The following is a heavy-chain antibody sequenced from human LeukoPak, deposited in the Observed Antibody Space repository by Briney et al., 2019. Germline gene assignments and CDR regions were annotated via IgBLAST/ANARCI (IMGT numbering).Heavy chain of an antibody. CDR1: GVSFSGYY. Sequence: SETLSLTCAVYGVSFSGYYWSWIRQPPGKGLEWIGEINHSGSTNYNPSLKSRVTISVDTSKNQFSLKLSSVTAADTAVYYCARLKARGASDYWGQGTLVTVSS. J-gene: IGHJ4*02. CDR3: ARLKARGASDY. CDR2: INHSGST. V-gene: IGHV4-34*01.